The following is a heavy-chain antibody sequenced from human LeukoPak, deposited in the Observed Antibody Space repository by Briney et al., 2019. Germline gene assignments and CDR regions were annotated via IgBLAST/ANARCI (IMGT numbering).Heavy chain of an antibody. V-gene: IGHV4-61*02. D-gene: IGHD5-24*01. CDR2: IYTSGST. Sequence: TSETLSLTCTVSGGSISSGSYYWSWIRQPAGKGLEWIGRIYTSGSTNYNPSLKSRVTISVDTSKNQFSLKLSSVTAADTAVYYCARRVRDGYNWPLDYWGQGTLVTVSS. CDR3: ARRVRDGYNWPLDY. CDR1: GGSISSGSYY. J-gene: IGHJ4*02.